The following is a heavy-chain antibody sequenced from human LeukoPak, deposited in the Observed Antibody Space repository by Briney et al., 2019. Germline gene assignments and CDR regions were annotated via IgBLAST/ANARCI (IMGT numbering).Heavy chain of an antibody. J-gene: IGHJ4*02. D-gene: IGHD3-10*01. CDR1: GFTFSSYE. Sequence: GGSLRLSCAASGFTFSSYEMNWVRQAPGKGLEWVSYISSSGSTIYYADSVKGRFTISRDNAKNSLYLQMNSLRAEDTAVYYCAKHYMGSSYNRAVDYWGQGTLVTVSS. V-gene: IGHV3-48*03. CDR2: ISSSGSTI. CDR3: AKHYMGSSYNRAVDY.